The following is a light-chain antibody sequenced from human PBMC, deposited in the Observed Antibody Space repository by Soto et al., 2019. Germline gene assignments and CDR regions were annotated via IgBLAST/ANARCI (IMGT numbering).Light chain of an antibody. CDR1: QSLLHSSGYNC. CDR2: LGS. V-gene: IGKV2-28*01. CDR3: MQTLQTPLT. J-gene: IGKJ4*01. Sequence: EIVMTQSPLSLPVTPGDPASISCRSSQSLLHSSGYNCVDWYLQKPGQSPQLLIYLGSNRASGVPDRFRGSGSGTDFTLKISRVEAEDVGLYYCMQTLQTPLTFGGGTKVEIK.